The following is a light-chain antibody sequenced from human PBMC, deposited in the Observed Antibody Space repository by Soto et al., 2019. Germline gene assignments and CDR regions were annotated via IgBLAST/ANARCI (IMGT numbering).Light chain of an antibody. CDR3: QQYGSSGT. V-gene: IGKV3-20*01. Sequence: IVLTQSPGTLSVSPGERATLSCRASQSVSNNYLAWYQQKPGQAPRLLIYGASNRATGIPDRFSGIGSGTDFTLTISRMEPEDFAVYYCQQYGSSGTFGQGTKVDIK. CDR2: GAS. J-gene: IGKJ1*01. CDR1: QSVSNNY.